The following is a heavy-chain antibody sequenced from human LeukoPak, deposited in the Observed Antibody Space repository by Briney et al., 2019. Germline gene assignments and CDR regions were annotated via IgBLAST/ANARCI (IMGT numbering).Heavy chain of an antibody. J-gene: IGHJ4*02. Sequence: SETLSLTCTVSGGSISSYYWSWIRQPAGKGLEWIGRIYTSGSTNYNPSLKGRVTMSVDTSKNQFSLKLSSVTAADTAVYYCARDPLYGSGSYQDYWGQGTLVTVSS. CDR1: GGSISSYY. CDR2: IYTSGST. D-gene: IGHD3-10*01. CDR3: ARDPLYGSGSYQDY. V-gene: IGHV4-4*07.